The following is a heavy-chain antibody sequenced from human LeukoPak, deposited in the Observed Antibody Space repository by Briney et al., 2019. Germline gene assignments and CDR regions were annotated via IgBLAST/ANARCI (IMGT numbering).Heavy chain of an antibody. J-gene: IGHJ4*02. D-gene: IGHD1-1*01. V-gene: IGHV1-3*01. CDR3: ARDRGGTGDFDY. Sequence: ASVKVSCKASGYTFTSHAIHWVRRAPGQRLEWMGWINAGNGDTKYSQKFQGRVTFARDTSASTANMELSSLRSEDTAVYYCARDRGGTGDFDYWGQGTLVTVPS. CDR2: INAGNGDT. CDR1: GYTFTSHA.